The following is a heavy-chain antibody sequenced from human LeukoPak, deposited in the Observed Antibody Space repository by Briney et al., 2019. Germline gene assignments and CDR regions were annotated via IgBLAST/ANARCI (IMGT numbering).Heavy chain of an antibody. CDR3: ARLPFLWFGEPMRGYFDY. V-gene: IGHV4-39*01. CDR1: GGSISSSNYY. D-gene: IGHD3-10*01. Sequence: PSETLSLTCTVSGGSISSSNYYWGWIRQPPGKGLEWIVSIFYNGSTSHNPSLKSRVTISVDTSKNQFSLKLSSVTAADTAVYYCARLPFLWFGEPMRGYFDYWGQGTLVTVSS. J-gene: IGHJ4*02. CDR2: IFYNGST.